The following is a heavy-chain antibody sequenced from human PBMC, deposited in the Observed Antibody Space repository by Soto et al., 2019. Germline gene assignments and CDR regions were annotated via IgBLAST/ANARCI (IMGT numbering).Heavy chain of an antibody. CDR1: GFTFSNYA. J-gene: IGHJ5*02. D-gene: IGHD6-13*01. CDR2: IGSGGGPI. Sequence: GGSLRLSCAASGFTFSNYAMTWVRQAPGKGPEWLSYIGSGGGPIKYADSVMGRFTISRDNAKNSLFLQMDSLRVDDTAVYYCSRGLGSSWFFLWGQGTLVTVSS. CDR3: SRGLGSSWFFL. V-gene: IGHV3-48*01.